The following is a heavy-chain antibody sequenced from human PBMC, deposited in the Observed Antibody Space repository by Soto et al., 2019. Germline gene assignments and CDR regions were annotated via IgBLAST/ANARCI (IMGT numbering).Heavy chain of an antibody. CDR3: SRAGILTTPYYFDY. V-gene: IGHV4-59*12. CDR1: GGSISSYY. D-gene: IGHD4-4*01. J-gene: IGHJ4*01. Sequence: PSETLSLTCTVSGGSISSYYWSWIRQPPGKGLEWIGYIYYSGSTNYNPSLKSRVTISVDTSKNSLFLQMNSLKTEDTAVYYCSRAGILTTPYYFDYWGQGTLVTVSS. CDR2: IYYSGST.